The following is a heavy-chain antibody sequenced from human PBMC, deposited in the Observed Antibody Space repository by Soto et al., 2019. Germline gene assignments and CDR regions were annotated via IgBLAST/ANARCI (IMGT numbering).Heavy chain of an antibody. CDR1: GGTFSSYA. Sequence: QVQLVQSGAEVKKPGSSVKVSCKAAGGTFSSYAISWVRQAPGQGLEWMGGIIPIFGTANYAQKFQGRVTTTADASTSTAYRELSSLRAEDTAVYYCAREGGYSGFDRRHYYSDYWGQGTLVTVAS. D-gene: IGHD5-12*01. CDR2: IIPIFGTA. V-gene: IGHV1-69*12. J-gene: IGHJ4*02. CDR3: AREGGYSGFDRRHYYSDY.